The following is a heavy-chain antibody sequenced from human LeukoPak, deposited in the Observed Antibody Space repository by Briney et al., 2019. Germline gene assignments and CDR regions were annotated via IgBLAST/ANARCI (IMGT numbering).Heavy chain of an antibody. CDR2: ISYDGSNE. CDR3: ASELHY. J-gene: IGHJ4*02. V-gene: IGHV3-30-3*01. CDR1: GFLFRTYA. Sequence: GGSLRLSCAASGFLFRTYAMHWVRQSPDKGLEWVAVISYDGSNEYYADSVKGRFTISRDDSKSTLFLQMNSLRAEDTGVYYCASELHYWGPGTLVTVSS.